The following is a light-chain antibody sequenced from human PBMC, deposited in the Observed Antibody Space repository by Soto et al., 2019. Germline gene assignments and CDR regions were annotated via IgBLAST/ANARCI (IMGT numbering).Light chain of an antibody. CDR2: GNS. Sequence: QSVRAQPPSVSGAPGQRVTMSCTGSSSNIGAGYDVHWYQQLPGTAPKLLIYGNSNRPSGVPDRFSGSKSGTSASLAITGLQAEDEADYYCQSYDSSLSGLVFGGGTKVTVL. CDR3: QSYDSSLSGLV. CDR1: SSNIGAGYD. V-gene: IGLV1-40*01. J-gene: IGLJ2*01.